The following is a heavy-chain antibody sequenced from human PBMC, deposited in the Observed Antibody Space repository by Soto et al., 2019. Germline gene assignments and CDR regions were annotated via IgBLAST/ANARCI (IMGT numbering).Heavy chain of an antibody. CDR3: ASGGNYDYIWGSYRYEWFDP. Sequence: SLRLSCAASGFTFSGYYMSWIRQAPGKGLEWVSYISSSGSTIYYADSVKGRFTISRDNAKNSLYLQMNSLRAEDTAVYYCASGGNYDYIWGSYRYEWFDPWGQGTLVTVSS. J-gene: IGHJ5*02. D-gene: IGHD3-16*02. V-gene: IGHV3-11*01. CDR2: ISSSGSTI. CDR1: GFTFSGYY.